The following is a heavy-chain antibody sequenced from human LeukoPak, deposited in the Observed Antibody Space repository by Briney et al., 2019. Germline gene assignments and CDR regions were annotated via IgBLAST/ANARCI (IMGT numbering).Heavy chain of an antibody. CDR2: IRADGGST. CDR3: AREPFHCRGDCYSLFDY. Sequence: GGSLRLSCAATGFTFSSYWMHWVLQAPGKGLMWVARIRADGGSTDHADSVKGRFTISRDNAKSTVYLQMNTLRAEDTAVYYCAREPFHCRGDCYSLFDYWGQGALVTVSS. CDR1: GFTFSSYW. V-gene: IGHV3-74*01. J-gene: IGHJ4*02. D-gene: IGHD2-21*02.